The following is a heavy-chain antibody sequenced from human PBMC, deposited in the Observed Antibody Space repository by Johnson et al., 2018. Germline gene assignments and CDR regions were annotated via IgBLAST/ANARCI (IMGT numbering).Heavy chain of an antibody. CDR2: ISGSGGST. J-gene: IGHJ6*02. D-gene: IGHD4-17*01. V-gene: IGHV3-23*04. CDR1: GFTISSYA. CDR3: TKGTTVTTTRANYGMDV. Sequence: EVQLVESGGGLVKPGGSLRLSCAASGFTISSYAMSWVRQAPGKGLAWVSAISGSGGSTSYAASVKGRFTISRDNSKNPLYLQMNSLKTEDTAVYYCTKGTTVTTTRANYGMDVWGQGTTVTVS.